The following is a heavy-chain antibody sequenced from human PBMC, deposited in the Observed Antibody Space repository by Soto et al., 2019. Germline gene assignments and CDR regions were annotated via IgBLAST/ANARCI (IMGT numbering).Heavy chain of an antibody. Sequence: EVQLVESGGGLVQPGGSLRLSCAASGFSVNRNYMTWVRQAPGKGLEWVSVVYSGGNTFYTDSVKGRFTISRDSSKNALYLEMHNLKVEDTAVYYCARERGLVATSKGYCYYGLDVWGQGTTVTVTS. D-gene: IGHD5-12*01. J-gene: IGHJ6*02. V-gene: IGHV3-66*01. CDR3: ARERGLVATSKGYCYYGLDV. CDR1: GFSVNRNY. CDR2: VYSGGNT.